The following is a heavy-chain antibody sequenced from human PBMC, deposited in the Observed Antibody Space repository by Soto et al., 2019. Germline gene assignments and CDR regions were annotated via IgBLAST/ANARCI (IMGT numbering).Heavy chain of an antibody. D-gene: IGHD5-12*01. CDR3: ARDLHSGYDWYYGMDV. CDR2: ISINGGST. V-gene: IGHV3-64*04. CDR1: GFTFSSYA. Sequence: GGSLRLSCSASGFTFSSYAMHWVRQAPGKGLEYVSAISINGGSTYYADSVKGRFTIFRDNSKNTLYLQMNSLRAEDTAVYYCARDLHSGYDWYYGMDVWGQGTTVTVSS. J-gene: IGHJ6*02.